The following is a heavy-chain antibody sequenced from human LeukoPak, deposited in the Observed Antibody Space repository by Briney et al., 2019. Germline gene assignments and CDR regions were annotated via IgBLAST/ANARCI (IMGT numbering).Heavy chain of an antibody. CDR3: AKGSWDYVWGSYPDFDY. CDR1: GFTFSSYG. Sequence: PGGSLRLSCAASGFTFSSYGMHWVRQAPGKGLEWVAFIRYDGSNKYYADSVKGRFTISRDNSKNTLYLRMNSLRAEDTAVYYCAKGSWDYVWGSYPDFDYWGQGTLVTVSS. V-gene: IGHV3-30*02. D-gene: IGHD3-16*02. J-gene: IGHJ4*02. CDR2: IRYDGSNK.